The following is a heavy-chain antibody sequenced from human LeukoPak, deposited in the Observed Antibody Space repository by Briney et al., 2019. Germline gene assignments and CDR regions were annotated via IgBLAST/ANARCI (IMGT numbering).Heavy chain of an antibody. CDR3: AKGGIHRGYYYYYMDV. CDR2: INWSGDRI. D-gene: IGHD6-13*01. CDR1: EFTFDDYA. J-gene: IGHJ6*03. Sequence: GGSLRLSCAASEFTFDDYAMHWVRQAPGKGLEWVSGINWSGDRIGYADSVKGRFTISRDNAKKSLYLQMNSLRAEDTALYYCAKGGIHRGYYYYYMDVWGKGTTVTISS. V-gene: IGHV3-9*01.